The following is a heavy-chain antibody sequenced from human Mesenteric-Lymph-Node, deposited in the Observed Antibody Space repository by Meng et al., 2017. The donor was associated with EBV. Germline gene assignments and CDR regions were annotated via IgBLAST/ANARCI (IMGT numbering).Heavy chain of an antibody. CDR2: IYYTGST. D-gene: IGHD4-23*01. V-gene: IGHV4-59*01. CDR1: GGSISTYY. Sequence: VRLQESGPGLVKPSEPLSLTCGVSGGSISTYYWSWIRQPPGKGLEWIGYIYYTGSTIYNPSLKSRVSISVDTSKNQCSLKLSSVTAADTAVYYCARLSGNSFDVWGQGTMVTVSS. CDR3: ARLSGNSFDV. J-gene: IGHJ3*01.